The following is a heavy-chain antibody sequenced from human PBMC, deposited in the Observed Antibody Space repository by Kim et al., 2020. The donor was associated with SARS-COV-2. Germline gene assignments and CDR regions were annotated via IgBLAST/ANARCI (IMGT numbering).Heavy chain of an antibody. V-gene: IGHV1-46*01. Sequence: ASVKVSCKASGYTFTSNHMHWVRQATGQGLEWMGLTTPSGDSTSYSQRFQGRLTMTTDTSTSTVYMELSSLRSDDTAVYFCARDLSDNWTFDYWGQGTLVTVSS. CDR3: ARDLSDNWTFDY. CDR2: TTPSGDST. D-gene: IGHD1-20*01. CDR1: GYTFTSNH. J-gene: IGHJ4*02.